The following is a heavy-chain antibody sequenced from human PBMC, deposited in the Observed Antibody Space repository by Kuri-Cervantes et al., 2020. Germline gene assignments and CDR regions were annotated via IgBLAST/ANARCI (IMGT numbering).Heavy chain of an antibody. CDR1: GFTFSSYA. Sequence: GGSLRLSCAASGFTFSSYAMSWVRQAPGKGLEWVSAISGSGGSTYYADSVKGRFTISRDNSKNTLYLQMNSLRDEDTAIYYCAKDNSFYYIDYWGQGTLVTVSS. CDR2: ISGSGGST. CDR3: AKDNSFYYIDY. J-gene: IGHJ4*02. D-gene: IGHD2/OR15-2a*01. V-gene: IGHV3-23*01.